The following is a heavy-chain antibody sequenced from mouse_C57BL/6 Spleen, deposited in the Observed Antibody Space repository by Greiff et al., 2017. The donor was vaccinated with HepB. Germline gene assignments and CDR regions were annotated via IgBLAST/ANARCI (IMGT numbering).Heavy chain of an antibody. D-gene: IGHD1-1*01. CDR1: GYTFTSYW. CDR2: IYPGSGST. J-gene: IGHJ1*03. V-gene: IGHV1-55*01. CDR3: ARSGIALSTTVVATDWYFDV. Sequence: QVQLQQPGAELVKPGASVKMSCKASGYTFTSYWITWVKQRPGQGLEWIGDIYPGSGSTNYNEKFKSKATLTVDTSSSTAYMQLSSLTSEDSAVYYWARSGIALSTTVVATDWYFDVWGTGTTVTVSS.